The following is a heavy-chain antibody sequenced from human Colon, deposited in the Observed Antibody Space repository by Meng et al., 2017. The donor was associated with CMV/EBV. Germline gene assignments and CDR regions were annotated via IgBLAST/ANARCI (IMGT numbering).Heavy chain of an antibody. J-gene: IGHJ4*02. CDR2: IYYSGST. CDR1: GGSISSGGYY. V-gene: IGHV4-31*03. Sequence: TCTVSGGSISSGGYYWSWSRQNPGKGLEWIGYIYYSGSTYYNPSLKSRVTISVDTSKNQFSLKLSSVTAADTAVYYCAKGGGIQYFDFWGQGTLVTVSS. CDR3: AKGGGIQYFDF.